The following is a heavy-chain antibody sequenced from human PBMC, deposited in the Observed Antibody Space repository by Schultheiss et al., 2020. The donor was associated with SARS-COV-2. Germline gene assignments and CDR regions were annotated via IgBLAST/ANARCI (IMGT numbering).Heavy chain of an antibody. V-gene: IGHV3-30*04. CDR2: IWYDGSNK. J-gene: IGHJ4*02. CDR1: GFTFSSYA. D-gene: IGHD6-13*01. CDR3: ARGTVAAPGVDY. Sequence: GGSLRLSCAASGFTFSSYAMHWVRQAPGKGLDWVAVIWYDGSNKYYADSVKGRFTISRDNSKNTLYLQMNSLRAEDTSVYYCARGTVAAPGVDYWGQGTLVTVSS.